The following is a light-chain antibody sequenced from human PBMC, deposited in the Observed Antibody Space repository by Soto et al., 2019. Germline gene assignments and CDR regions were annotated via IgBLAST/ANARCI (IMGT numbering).Light chain of an antibody. V-gene: IGLV2-23*02. Sequence: QSALTQPASVSGSPGQSITIAFTGTSSDVWSYNLVSWYHQHPGKAPQLMIYEVSKRRSGVSNRFSGSQSGHTASLTISGLHAEDEADYSCCSDAGSSGPKWVFGGGTKLTVL. J-gene: IGLJ3*02. CDR2: EVS. CDR1: SSDVWSYNL. CDR3: CSDAGSSGPKWV.